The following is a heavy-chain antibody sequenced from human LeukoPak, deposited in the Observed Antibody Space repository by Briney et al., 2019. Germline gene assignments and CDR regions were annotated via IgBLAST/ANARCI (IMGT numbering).Heavy chain of an antibody. Sequence: ASVKVSCKASGYTFTSYYMHWVRQAPGQGLEWTGIINPSGGSTSYAQKFQGRVTMTRDTSTSTVYMELSSLRSEDTAVYYCARTMTTVTHFDYWGQGTLVTVSS. CDR3: ARTMTTVTHFDY. CDR1: GYTFTSYY. D-gene: IGHD4-17*01. V-gene: IGHV1-46*01. J-gene: IGHJ4*02. CDR2: INPSGGST.